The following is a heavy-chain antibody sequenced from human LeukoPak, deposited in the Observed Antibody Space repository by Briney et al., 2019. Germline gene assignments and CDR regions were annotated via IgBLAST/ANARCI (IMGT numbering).Heavy chain of an antibody. V-gene: IGHV5-51*01. CDR1: GYSFANYW. CDR3: ALRVGRDGYKG. J-gene: IGHJ3*01. D-gene: IGHD5-24*01. Sequence: GETLKISCKGSGYSFANYWIGWVRQMPGKGLEWMAIIYPADSDTRYSPSFQGQVTISADRSISTAYLQWSSLKASDTAMYYCALRVGRDGYKGWGQGTMVTVSS. CDR2: IYPADSDT.